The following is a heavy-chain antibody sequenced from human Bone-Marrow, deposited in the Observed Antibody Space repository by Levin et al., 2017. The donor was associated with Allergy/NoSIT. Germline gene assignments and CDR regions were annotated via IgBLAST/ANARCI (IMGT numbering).Heavy chain of an antibody. CDR3: AKEVAARGFLYYYYYMDV. D-gene: IGHD6-6*01. Sequence: PGESLKISCAASGFTFSSYGMHWVRQAPGKGLEWVAVISYDGSNKYYADSVKGRFTISRDNSKNTLYLQMNSLRAEDTAVYYCAKEVAARGFLYYYYYMDVWGKGTTVTVSS. V-gene: IGHV3-30*18. CDR2: ISYDGSNK. CDR1: GFTFSSYG. J-gene: IGHJ6*03.